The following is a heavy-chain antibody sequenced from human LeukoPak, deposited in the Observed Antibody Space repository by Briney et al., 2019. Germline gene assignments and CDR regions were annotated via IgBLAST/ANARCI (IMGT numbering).Heavy chain of an antibody. CDR2: INPNSGRT. CDR1: GYXFTGYY. Sequence: ASVKVSCKSSGYXFTGYYMHWVRQAPGQGLEWMGWINPNSGRTNYAQKFQGRVTMTRDTSISTAYMDLSSLRFDDTAVYYCARRSDNWFDPWGQGTLVTVSS. V-gene: IGHV1-2*02. CDR3: ARRSDNWFDP. J-gene: IGHJ5*02.